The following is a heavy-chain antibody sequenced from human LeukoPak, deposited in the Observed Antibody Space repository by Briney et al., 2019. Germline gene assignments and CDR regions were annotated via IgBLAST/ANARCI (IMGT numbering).Heavy chain of an antibody. CDR2: ISSSSSYI. CDR1: GFTFSSYS. V-gene: IGHV3-21*01. D-gene: IGHD3-10*01. Sequence: GGSLRLSCAASGFTFSSYSMNWVRQAPGKGLEWVSSISSSSSYIYYADSVKGRFTISRDNAKNSLYLQMNNLRAEDTAVYYCAKGTYYYGSGSEDSLDYWGQGTLVTVSS. J-gene: IGHJ4*02. CDR3: AKGTYYYGSGSEDSLDY.